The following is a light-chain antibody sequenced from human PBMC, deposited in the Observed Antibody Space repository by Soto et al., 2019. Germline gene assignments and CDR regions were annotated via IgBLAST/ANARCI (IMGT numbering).Light chain of an antibody. CDR1: TSNIGNNA. V-gene: IGLV1-36*01. CDR3: AAWDDSLNVLL. CDR2: FDD. J-gene: IGLJ2*01. Sequence: QSVLTQPPSVSGAPRQRVSISCSGATSNIGNNAVNWYQQLPGKAPKLLIYFDDLMPSGVSDRFSGSKSGTSASLAISGLQSEDEADYYCAAWDDSLNVLLFGGGTKLTVL.